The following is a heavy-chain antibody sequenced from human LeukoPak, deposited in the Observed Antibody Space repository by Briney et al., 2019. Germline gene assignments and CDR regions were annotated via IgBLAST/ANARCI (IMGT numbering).Heavy chain of an antibody. CDR2: IFPDDSDA. CDR1: GYTFLNYW. J-gene: IGHJ2*01. CDR3: ARRVDWYFDL. V-gene: IGHV5-51*01. Sequence: GESLKTSGAAPGYTFLNYWIGWVRQMPGKGLEWMGNIFPDDSDATYSPSFQGQATPSVDSSISTAYLHWSSLKPSDTAVYFCARRVDWYFDLWGRGTLVTVSS.